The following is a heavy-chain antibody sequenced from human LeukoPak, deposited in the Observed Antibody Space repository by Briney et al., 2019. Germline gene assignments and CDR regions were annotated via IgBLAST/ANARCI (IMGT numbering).Heavy chain of an antibody. CDR2: IKQDGSEK. V-gene: IGHV3-7*01. CDR3: ARDADYDYVWGSYRLYYFDY. Sequence: GGSLRPSCAASGFTFSSYWMSWVRQAPGKGLEWVANIKQDGSEKYYVDSVKGRFTISRDNAKNSLYLQMNSLRAEDTAVYYCARDADYDYVWGSYRLYYFDYWGQGTLVTVSS. D-gene: IGHD3-16*02. J-gene: IGHJ4*02. CDR1: GFTFSSYW.